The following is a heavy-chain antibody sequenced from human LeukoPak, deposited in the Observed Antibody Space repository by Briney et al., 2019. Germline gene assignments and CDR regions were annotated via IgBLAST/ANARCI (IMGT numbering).Heavy chain of an antibody. J-gene: IGHJ6*03. D-gene: IGHD3-10*01. CDR2: IRYNGNNQ. CDR1: GFTFNNYG. V-gene: IGHV3-30*02. Sequence: PGGSLRLSCAASGFTFNNYGMHWVRQAPGKGLEWVAFIRYNGNNQYYADSVKGRFTISRDNSKNTLYLQMNSLRAEDTAVYNCAKGDFYGSGRDYYYYMDVWGKGTTVTISS. CDR3: AKGDFYGSGRDYYYYMDV.